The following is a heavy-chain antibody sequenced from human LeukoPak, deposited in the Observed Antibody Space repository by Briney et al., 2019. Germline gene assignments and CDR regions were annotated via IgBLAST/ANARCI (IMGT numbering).Heavy chain of an antibody. CDR3: ARDTEPGIAVAGTSY. J-gene: IGHJ4*02. CDR2: ISAYNGNT. D-gene: IGHD6-19*01. Sequence: ASVKVSCKASGYTFTSYGISWVRQAPGQGLEWMGWISAYNGNTNYAQKLQGRFTMTTDTSTSTAYMELRSLRSDDTAVYYCARDTEPGIAVAGTSYWGQGTLVTVSS. V-gene: IGHV1-18*01. CDR1: GYTFTSYG.